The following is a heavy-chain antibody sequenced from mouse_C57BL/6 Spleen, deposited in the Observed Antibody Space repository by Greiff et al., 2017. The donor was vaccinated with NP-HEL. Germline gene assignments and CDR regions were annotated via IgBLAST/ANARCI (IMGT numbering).Heavy chain of an antibody. V-gene: IGHV5-6*01. Sequence: EVQGVESGGDLVKPGGSLKLSCAASGFTFSSYGMSWVRQTPDKRLEWVATISSGGSYTYYPDSVKGRFTISRDNAKNTLYLQMSSLKSEDTAMYYCARTPAMDYWGQGTSVTVSS. CDR3: ARTPAMDY. J-gene: IGHJ4*01. CDR2: ISSGGSYT. CDR1: GFTFSSYG.